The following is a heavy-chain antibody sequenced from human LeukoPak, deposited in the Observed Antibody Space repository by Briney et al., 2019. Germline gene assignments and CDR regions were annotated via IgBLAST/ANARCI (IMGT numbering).Heavy chain of an antibody. Sequence: PGGSLRLSCAASGFTFSSYAMSWVRQAPGKGLEWVSAISGSGTYTHYADSVKGRFTISRDNSKNTLYLQMNSLRAEDTAVYYCAKDLVSSGWNWFDSWGQGTLVTVSS. CDR2: ISGSGTYT. D-gene: IGHD6-19*01. CDR3: AKDLVSSGWNWFDS. CDR1: GFTFSSYA. V-gene: IGHV3-23*01. J-gene: IGHJ5*01.